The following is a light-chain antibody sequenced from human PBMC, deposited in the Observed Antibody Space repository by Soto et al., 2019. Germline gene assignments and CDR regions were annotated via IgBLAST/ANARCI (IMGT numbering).Light chain of an antibody. CDR1: GSDLRLYNF. J-gene: IGLJ1*01. CDR2: KVT. CDR3: CSYTGSSNYV. Sequence: QSVLTQPASVSGTPGQSMTISCTATGSDLRLYNFVSWYQQHPGKAPKLVIYKVTNRPSGVSNRFSGSRSGNTASLTISGLQAEDEADYYCCSYTGSSNYVFGTGTKVTVL. V-gene: IGLV2-14*01.